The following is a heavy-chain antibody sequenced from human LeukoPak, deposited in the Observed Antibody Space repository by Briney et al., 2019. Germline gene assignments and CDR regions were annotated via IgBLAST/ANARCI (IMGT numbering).Heavy chain of an antibody. D-gene: IGHD6-19*01. CDR2: ISAYNGNT. Sequence: ASVKVSCKASGYTFTSYGISWVRQAPGQGLEWMGWISAYNGNTNYAQKLQGRVTMTTDTSTSTAYMELRSLRSDDTAVYYCARVILTSDSGGWYGDYWGQGTLVTVSS. J-gene: IGHJ4*02. CDR1: GYTFTSYG. V-gene: IGHV1-18*01. CDR3: ARVILTSDSGGWYGDY.